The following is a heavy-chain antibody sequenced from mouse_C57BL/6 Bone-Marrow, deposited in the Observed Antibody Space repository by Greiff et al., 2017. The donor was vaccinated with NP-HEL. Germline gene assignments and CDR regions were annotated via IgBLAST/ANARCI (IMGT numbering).Heavy chain of an antibody. CDR3: ARGGSFVFDY. Sequence: QVQLQQSGAELVRPGASVKMSCKASGYTFTSYNMPWVKQTPRQGLEWIGAIYPGNGDTSYNQKFKGKATLTVDKSSSTAYMQLSSLTSEDSAVYFCARGGSFVFDYWGQGTTLTVSS. D-gene: IGHD1-1*01. J-gene: IGHJ2*01. CDR1: GYTFTSYN. V-gene: IGHV1-12*01. CDR2: IYPGNGDT.